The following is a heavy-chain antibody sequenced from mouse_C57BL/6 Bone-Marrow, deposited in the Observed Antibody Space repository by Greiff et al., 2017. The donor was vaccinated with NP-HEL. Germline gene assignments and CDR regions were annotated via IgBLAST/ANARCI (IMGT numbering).Heavy chain of an antibody. CDR2: IYPGDGDT. CDR1: GYAFSSYW. Sequence: QVQLQQSGAELVKPGASVKISCKASGYAFSSYWMNWVKQRPGKGLEWIGQIYPGDGDTNYNGKFKGKATLTADKSSSTAYMQRSSLTSEDSAVYFCACLLLRLEGYFDVWGTGTTVTVSS. V-gene: IGHV1-80*01. CDR3: ACLLLRLEGYFDV. J-gene: IGHJ1*03. D-gene: IGHD1-2*01.